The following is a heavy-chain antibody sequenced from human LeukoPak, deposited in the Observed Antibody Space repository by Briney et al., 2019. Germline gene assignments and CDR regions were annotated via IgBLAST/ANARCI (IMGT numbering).Heavy chain of an antibody. J-gene: IGHJ4*02. V-gene: IGHV1-2*02. CDR2: INPKSGAA. CDR3: ARDQGGFDY. CDR1: GYTFIDYY. Sequence: ASVKVSCKASGYTFIDYYVQWVRQAPGQGPEWMGWINPKSGAAMYAQKFQGRVTMTRDTSITTVYMELTRLSSDDAAVYYCARDQGGFDYWGQGTLVTVSS. D-gene: IGHD2-15*01.